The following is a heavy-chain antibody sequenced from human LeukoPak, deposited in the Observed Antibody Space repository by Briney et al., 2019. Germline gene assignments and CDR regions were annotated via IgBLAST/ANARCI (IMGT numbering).Heavy chain of an antibody. CDR2: MNPNSGNT. J-gene: IGHJ4*02. V-gene: IGHV1-8*01. Sequence: GASVKVSCKASGYTFTSYDINWVRQATGQGLEWMGWMNPNSGNTGYAQKFQGRVTMTRNTSISTAYMELSSLRSEDTAVYYCATRSGSYRHFDYWGQGTLVTVSS. D-gene: IGHD1-26*01. CDR3: ATRSGSYRHFDY. CDR1: GYTFTSYD.